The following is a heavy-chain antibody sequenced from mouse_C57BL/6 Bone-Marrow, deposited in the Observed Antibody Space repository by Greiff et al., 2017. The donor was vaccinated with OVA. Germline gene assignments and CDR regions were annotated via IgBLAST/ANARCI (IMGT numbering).Heavy chain of an antibody. CDR3: ARQGDGYEVAY. J-gene: IGHJ3*01. CDR1: GFTFSSYG. D-gene: IGHD2-2*01. Sequence: EVQLVESGGDLVKPGGSLKLSCAASGFTFSSYGMSWVRQTPDKRLEWVATISSGGSYTYYPDSVKGRFTISRDNAKNTLYLQMSSLKSEDTAMYYCARQGDGYEVAYWGQGTLVTVSA. V-gene: IGHV5-6*01. CDR2: ISSGGSYT.